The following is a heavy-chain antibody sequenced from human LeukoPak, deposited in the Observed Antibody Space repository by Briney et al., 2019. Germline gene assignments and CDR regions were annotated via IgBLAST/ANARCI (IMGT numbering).Heavy chain of an antibody. V-gene: IGHV3-23*01. CDR1: GFTFSSYA. CDR3: AKLDHNYYGSGSPSGRYFDY. Sequence: GGSLRLSCAASGFTFSSYAMIWVRQAPGKGLEWVSAISGSGGSTYYADSVKGRFTISRDNSKNTLYLQMNSLRAEDTAVYYCAKLDHNYYGSGSPSGRYFDYWGQGTLVTVSS. J-gene: IGHJ4*02. D-gene: IGHD3-10*01. CDR2: ISGSGGST.